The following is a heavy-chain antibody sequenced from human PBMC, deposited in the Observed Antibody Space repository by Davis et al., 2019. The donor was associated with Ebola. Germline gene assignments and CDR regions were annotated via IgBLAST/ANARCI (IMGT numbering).Heavy chain of an antibody. D-gene: IGHD4-11*01. J-gene: IGHJ3*02. CDR2: IYSGGST. CDR1: GFTFSSYA. V-gene: IGHV3-53*01. Sequence: GGSLRLSCAASGFTFSSYAMSWVRQAPGKGLEWVSVIYSGGSTYYADSVKGRFTISRDNSKNTLYLQMNSLRAEDTAVYYCATTVTTINAFDIWGQGTMVTVSS. CDR3: ATTVTTINAFDI.